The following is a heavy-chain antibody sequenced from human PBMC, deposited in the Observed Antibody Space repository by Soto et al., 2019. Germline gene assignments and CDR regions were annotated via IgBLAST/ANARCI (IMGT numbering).Heavy chain of an antibody. J-gene: IGHJ6*02. CDR2: ISWNSGSI. D-gene: IGHD6-13*01. V-gene: IGHV3-9*01. Sequence: GISWNSGSIGYADSVKGRFTISRDNAKTSLYLQMNSLRAEDTALYYCAKDLRRYSSSWHRPYYYYGMDVWGQGTTVTVSS. CDR3: AKDLRRYSSSWHRPYYYYGMDV.